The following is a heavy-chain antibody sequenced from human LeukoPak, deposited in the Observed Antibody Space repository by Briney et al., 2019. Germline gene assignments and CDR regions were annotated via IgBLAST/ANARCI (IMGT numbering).Heavy chain of an antibody. CDR3: ARRAPFYYNSWSPTHDYGMDV. CDR1: GFTVSKDY. CDR2: ISTSGSAV. D-gene: IGHD3-10*01. J-gene: IGHJ6*02. V-gene: IGHV3-11*01. Sequence: GGSLRLSCAGSGFTVSKDYMTWIRQAPGKGLEWISYISTSGSAVYYADSVKGRFTMSRDNAKNSLYLQMNSLRAEDTAVYYCARRAPFYYNSWSPTHDYGMDVWGQGTTVTVSS.